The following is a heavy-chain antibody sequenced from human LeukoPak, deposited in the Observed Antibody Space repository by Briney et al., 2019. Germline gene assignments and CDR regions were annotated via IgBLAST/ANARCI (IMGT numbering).Heavy chain of an antibody. Sequence: PGGSLRLCCSASGFTFSSYAMHWVRQAPGKGLEYVSAISSNGGSTYYADSVKGRFTISRDNSKNTLYLQMSSLRAEDTAVYYCVKGTWIQLDWFDPWGQGTLVTVSS. CDR3: VKGTWIQLDWFDP. CDR1: GFTFSSYA. CDR2: ISSNGGST. D-gene: IGHD5-18*01. V-gene: IGHV3-64D*09. J-gene: IGHJ5*02.